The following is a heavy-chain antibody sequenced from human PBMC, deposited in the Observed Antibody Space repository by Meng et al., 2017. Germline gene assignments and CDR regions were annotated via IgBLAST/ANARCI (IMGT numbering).Heavy chain of an antibody. Sequence: QVQLVQSGAEVKEPGASVKVSCKASGYTFTSYAMHWVRQAPGQSLEWMGWLNAGNGDTKYSQKFQGRVTITRDSSASTAYMELSSLRSEDTAVYYSARDSCTGGICYRGSFDYWAQGTLVTVSS. CDR1: GYTFTSYA. J-gene: IGHJ4*02. CDR3: ARDSCTGGICYRGSFDY. CDR2: LNAGNGDT. V-gene: IGHV1-3*01. D-gene: IGHD2-15*01.